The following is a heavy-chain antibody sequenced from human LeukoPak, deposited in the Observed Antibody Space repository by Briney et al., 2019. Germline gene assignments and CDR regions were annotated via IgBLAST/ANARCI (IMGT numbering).Heavy chain of an antibody. CDR1: GFTFSSYW. Sequence: GGSLRLSCAASGFTFSSYWMNWVRQAPGKGLEWVANIKQDGREKYYVDSVKGRFTISRDNAKKSLYLQMNSLRAEDTAVYYCARDSDAETGEIDYWGQGTLVTVSS. D-gene: IGHD1-1*01. CDR3: ARDSDAETGEIDY. J-gene: IGHJ4*02. CDR2: IKQDGREK. V-gene: IGHV3-7*03.